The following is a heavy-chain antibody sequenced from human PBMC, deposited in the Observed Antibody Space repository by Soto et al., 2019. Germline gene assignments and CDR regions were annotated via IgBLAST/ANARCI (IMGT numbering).Heavy chain of an antibody. CDR2: ISGSGGST. J-gene: IGHJ4*02. CDR3: AKDDFYSSGWSTTYYFDY. V-gene: IGHV3-23*01. Sequence: PGGSLRLSCAASGFTFSSYAMSWVRQAPGKGLEWVSAISGSGGSTYYADSVKGRFTISRDNSKNTLYLQMNSLRAEDTAVYYCAKDDFYSSGWSTTYYFDYWGQGTLVTVSS. CDR1: GFTFSSYA. D-gene: IGHD6-19*01.